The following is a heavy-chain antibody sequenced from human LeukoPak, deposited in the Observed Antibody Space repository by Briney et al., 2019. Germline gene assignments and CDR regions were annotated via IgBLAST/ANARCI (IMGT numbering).Heavy chain of an antibody. D-gene: IGHD1-26*01. J-gene: IGHJ3*02. Sequence: SVKVSCKASGRTFSSYAISWVRQAPGQGLEWMGGIIPIFGTANYAQKFQGRVTITADESTSTAYMELSSLRSEDTAVYYCARDSYSGSYGDAFDIWGQGTMVTVSS. V-gene: IGHV1-69*13. CDR1: GRTFSSYA. CDR2: IIPIFGTA. CDR3: ARDSYSGSYGDAFDI.